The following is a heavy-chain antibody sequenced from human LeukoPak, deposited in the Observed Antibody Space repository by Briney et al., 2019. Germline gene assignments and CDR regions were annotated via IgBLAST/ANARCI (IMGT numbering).Heavy chain of an antibody. Sequence: GGSLRLSCAVSGFTFSSYWMHWVRQAPGKGLVWVSRINGDGSSTSYADPVKGRFTISRDNAKNTLYLQMNSLRAEDTAVYYCARMGPYGSGSYAVDYWGQGTPVTVSS. CDR3: ARMGPYGSGSYAVDY. D-gene: IGHD3-10*01. CDR1: GFTFSSYW. J-gene: IGHJ4*02. CDR2: INGDGSST. V-gene: IGHV3-74*01.